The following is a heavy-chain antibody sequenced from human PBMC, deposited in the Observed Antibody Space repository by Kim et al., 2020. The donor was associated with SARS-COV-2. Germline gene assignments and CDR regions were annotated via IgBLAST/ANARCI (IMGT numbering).Heavy chain of an antibody. CDR2: ISGSGDRT. Sequence: GGSLRLSCAASGFTFSSYAMNWVRQAPGKGLEWVSAISGSGDRTYYADSVKGRFTISRDNSKNTLYVQMNSLRAEDTAIYYCAKSASEGGYSGYQYWGQGTLVTVSS. V-gene: IGHV3-23*01. CDR1: GFTFSSYA. CDR3: AKSASEGGYSGYQY. D-gene: IGHD5-12*01. J-gene: IGHJ4*02.